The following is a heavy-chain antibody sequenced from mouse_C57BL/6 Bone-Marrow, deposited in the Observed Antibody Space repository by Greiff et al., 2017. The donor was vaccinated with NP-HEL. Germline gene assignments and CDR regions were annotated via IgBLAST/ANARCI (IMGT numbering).Heavy chain of an antibody. CDR3: AREGLRPDYAMDY. D-gene: IGHD2-4*01. J-gene: IGHJ4*01. V-gene: IGHV7-1*01. Sequence: EVKVVESGGGLVQSGRSLRLSCATSGFTFSDFYMEWVRQAPGKGLEWIAASRNKANDYTTEYSASVKGRFIVSRDTSQSILYLQMNALRAEDTAIYYCAREGLRPDYAMDYWGQGTSVTVSS. CDR1: GFTFSDFY. CDR2: SRNKANDYTT.